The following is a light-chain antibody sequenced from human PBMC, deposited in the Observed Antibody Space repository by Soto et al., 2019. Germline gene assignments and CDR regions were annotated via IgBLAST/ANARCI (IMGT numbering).Light chain of an antibody. CDR2: YDH. V-gene: IGLV1-36*01. Sequence: QSVLTQPPSVSEAPRQRVTISCSGNSSNIGNNVVNWYQQFPGKAPKLLIYYDHLRPSGVSDRFSGSKSGSSAPLAINGLQSEDEADYYCAAWDDSLNGVVLGGGTKLTVL. CDR1: SSNIGNNV. J-gene: IGLJ2*01. CDR3: AAWDDSLNGVV.